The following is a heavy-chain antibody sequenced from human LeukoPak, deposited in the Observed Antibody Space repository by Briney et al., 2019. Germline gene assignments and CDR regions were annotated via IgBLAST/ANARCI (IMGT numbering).Heavy chain of an antibody. CDR3: ARGSTVTFPFDY. Sequence: QPGGSLGLSCAASGFTFSSYGMHWVRQAPGKGLEWVAFIRYDGSNKYYADSVKGRFTISRDNSKNTLYLQMNSLRAEDTAVYYCARGSTVTFPFDYWGQGTLVTVSS. J-gene: IGHJ4*02. CDR1: GFTFSSYG. CDR2: IRYDGSNK. D-gene: IGHD4-17*01. V-gene: IGHV3-30*02.